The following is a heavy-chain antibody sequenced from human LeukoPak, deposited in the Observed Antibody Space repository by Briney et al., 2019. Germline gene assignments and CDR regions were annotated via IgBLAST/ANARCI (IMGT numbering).Heavy chain of an antibody. Sequence: QAGGSLRLSCAVSGFTVTDDYMSWVRQAPGKGLEWVSAIRGSGGSTYYADSVRGRFTISRDNSKSTLSLQMNSLRAEDTAIHYCATYRQVLLPFESWGQGTLVTVSS. D-gene: IGHD2-15*01. CDR2: IRGSGGST. J-gene: IGHJ4*02. CDR1: GFTVTDDY. V-gene: IGHV3-23*01. CDR3: ATYRQVLLPFES.